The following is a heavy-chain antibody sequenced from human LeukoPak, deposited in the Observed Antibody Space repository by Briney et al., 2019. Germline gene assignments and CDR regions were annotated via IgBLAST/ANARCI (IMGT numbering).Heavy chain of an antibody. J-gene: IGHJ4*02. CDR3: AKDVEYLKSYGSDY. CDR2: ISGSGGST. V-gene: IGHV3-23*01. D-gene: IGHD5-18*01. CDR1: GFTFSSYA. Sequence: GGSLRLSCTASGFTFSSYAMSWVRQAPGKGLEWVSAISGSGGSTYYADSVKGRFTISRDNSKNTLYLQMNSLRAEDTAVYYCAKDVEYLKSYGSDYWGQGTLVTVSS.